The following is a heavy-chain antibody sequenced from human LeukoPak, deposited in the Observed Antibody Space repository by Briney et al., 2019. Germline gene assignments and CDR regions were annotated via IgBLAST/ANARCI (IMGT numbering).Heavy chain of an antibody. Sequence: GGSLRLSCAASGFTFSSYGMHWVRHAPGKGLEWVAFIRYDGSNKYYADSVKGRFTISSDNSKNTLYLQMNSLRAEDTAVYYCAKGILRYGDYPNWGQGTLVTVSS. V-gene: IGHV3-30*02. D-gene: IGHD4-17*01. CDR2: IRYDGSNK. CDR1: GFTFSSYG. J-gene: IGHJ4*02. CDR3: AKGILRYGDYPN.